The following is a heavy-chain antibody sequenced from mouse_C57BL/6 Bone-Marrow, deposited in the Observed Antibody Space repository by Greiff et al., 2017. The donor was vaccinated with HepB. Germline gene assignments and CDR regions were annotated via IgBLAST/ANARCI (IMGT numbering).Heavy chain of an antibody. CDR2: IYPRSGNT. CDR3: AKGDYGSLYCDY. CDR1: GYTFTSYG. D-gene: IGHD1-1*01. V-gene: IGHV1-81*01. Sequence: QVQLQQSGAELARPGASVKLSCKASGYTFTSYGISWVKQRTGQGLEWIGEIYPRSGNTYYNEKFKGKATLTADKSSSTAYMELRSLTSEDSAVYFCAKGDYGSLYCDYWGQGTTLTVSS. J-gene: IGHJ2*01.